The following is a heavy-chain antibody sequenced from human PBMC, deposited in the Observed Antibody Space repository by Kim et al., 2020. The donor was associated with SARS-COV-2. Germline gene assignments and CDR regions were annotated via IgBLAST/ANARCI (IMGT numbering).Heavy chain of an antibody. CDR3: ARFGSYYVDAYFQH. Sequence: VYSVKGRFTTTRDNAKNSLYLQMNSLRAEDTAVYYCARFGSYYVDAYFQHWGQGTLVTVSS. V-gene: IGHV3-7*04. J-gene: IGHJ1*01. D-gene: IGHD1-26*01.